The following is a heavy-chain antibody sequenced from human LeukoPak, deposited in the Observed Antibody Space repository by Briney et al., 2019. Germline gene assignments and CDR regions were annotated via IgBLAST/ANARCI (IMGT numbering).Heavy chain of an antibody. J-gene: IGHJ4*02. V-gene: IGHV4-34*01. Sequence: SETLSLTCAVYGGSFSGYYWSWIRQPPGKGLEWIGEINHSGSTNYNPSLKSRVTISVDTSKNQFSLKLSSVTAADTAVYYCAGGRYYYDSSGYYLSYWGQGTLVTVSS. D-gene: IGHD3-22*01. CDR1: GGSFSGYY. CDR3: AGGRYYYDSSGYYLSY. CDR2: INHSGST.